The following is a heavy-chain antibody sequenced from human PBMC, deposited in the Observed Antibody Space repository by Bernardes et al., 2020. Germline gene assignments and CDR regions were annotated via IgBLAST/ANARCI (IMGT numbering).Heavy chain of an antibody. V-gene: IGHV3-53*01. J-gene: IGHJ2*01. D-gene: IGHD1-20*01. CDR2: IYSGGDT. Sequence: GSLRLSCAASGFTVRSNYMSWVRQAPGKGLEWVSVIYSGGDTYYADSVKGRFTISRDNSKNTLYLQMNSLRAEDTAVYYCARRYDWYFDLWGRGTLVTVSS. CDR1: GFTVRSNY. CDR3: ARRYDWYFDL.